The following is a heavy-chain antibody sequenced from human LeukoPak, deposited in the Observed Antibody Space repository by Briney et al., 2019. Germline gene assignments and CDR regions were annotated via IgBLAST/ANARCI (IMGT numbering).Heavy chain of an antibody. CDR2: TYYRSKWYT. CDR3: ARGGYGTFDI. D-gene: IGHD3-22*01. CDR1: VDSVSSNIAA. V-gene: IGHV6-1*01. Sequence: SQALSLTCVISVDSVSSNIAACNWIRQSPSRGLEWLGRTYYRSKWYTEYVVFVKSRITINPDTSKNQFSLQLNSVTPEDTAVYYCARGGYGTFDIWGQGTMVTVSS. J-gene: IGHJ3*02.